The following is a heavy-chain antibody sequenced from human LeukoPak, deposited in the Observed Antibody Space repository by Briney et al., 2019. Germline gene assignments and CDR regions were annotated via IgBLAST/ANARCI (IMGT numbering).Heavy chain of an antibody. J-gene: IGHJ3*02. D-gene: IGHD3-16*01. V-gene: IGHV3-74*01. CDR1: GFTFSSYW. CDR3: ARRGAASDAFDI. Sequence: GGSLRLSCAASGFTFSSYWMRWVRQAPGKGLVWVSRIKSDGSSTSDADSVKGRFTISRDNAKNTLYLQMNSLRAEDTAVYYCARRGAASDAFDIWGQGTMVTVSS. CDR2: IKSDGSST.